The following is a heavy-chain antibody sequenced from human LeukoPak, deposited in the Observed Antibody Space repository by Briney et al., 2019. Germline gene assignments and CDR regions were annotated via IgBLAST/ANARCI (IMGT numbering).Heavy chain of an antibody. CDR3: ARGRSYDFWSGYSY. CDR1: GYTFTSYD. D-gene: IGHD3-3*01. J-gene: IGHJ4*02. Sequence: ASVKVSCKASGYTFTSYDINWVRQATGQGLEWMGWMNPNSGNTGYAQKFQGRVTMTRNTSIGTAYMELSSLRSEDTAVYYCARGRSYDFWSGYSYWGQGTLVTVSS. CDR2: MNPNSGNT. V-gene: IGHV1-8*01.